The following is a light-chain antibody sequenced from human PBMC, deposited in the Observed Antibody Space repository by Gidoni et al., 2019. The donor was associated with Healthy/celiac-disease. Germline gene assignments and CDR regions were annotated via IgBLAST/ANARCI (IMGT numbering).Light chain of an antibody. J-gene: IGKJ2*01. CDR1: QSISSY. V-gene: IGKV1-39*01. Sequence: DIQMTQSPSSLYASVGDRVTITCRARQSISSYLNWYQQKPGKAPKLLIYAASSLQSGVPSRFSGSGSGTDFTLTISSLQPEDFATYYCQQSYSTPRTFGQGTKLEIK. CDR3: QQSYSTPRT. CDR2: AAS.